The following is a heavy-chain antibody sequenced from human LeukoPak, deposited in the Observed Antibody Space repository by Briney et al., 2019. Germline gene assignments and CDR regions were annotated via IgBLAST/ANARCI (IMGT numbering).Heavy chain of an antibody. D-gene: IGHD3-10*01. CDR3: ARELLVRGVSFDY. J-gene: IGHJ4*02. V-gene: IGHV1-2*02. Sequence: GASVKVSCKASGYTFTGYYMHWVRQAPGQGLEWMGWINPNSGGTNYAQKFQGRVTITSDTSISTAYMELSRLRSDDTAVYYCARELLVRGVSFDYWGQGTLVTVSS. CDR2: INPNSGGT. CDR1: GYTFTGYY.